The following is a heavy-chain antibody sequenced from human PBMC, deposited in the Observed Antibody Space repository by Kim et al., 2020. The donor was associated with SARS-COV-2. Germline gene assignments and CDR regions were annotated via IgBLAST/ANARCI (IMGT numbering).Heavy chain of an antibody. D-gene: IGHD3-10*01. V-gene: IGHV1-2*02. Sequence: ASVKVSCKASGYTFTGYYMHWVRQAPGQGLEWMGWINPNSGGTNYAQKFQGRVTMTRDTSISTAYMELSRLRSDDTAVYYCARDELSPNGSGSNWGQGTLVTVSS. CDR3: ARDELSPNGSGSN. CDR2: INPNSGGT. J-gene: IGHJ4*02. CDR1: GYTFTGYY.